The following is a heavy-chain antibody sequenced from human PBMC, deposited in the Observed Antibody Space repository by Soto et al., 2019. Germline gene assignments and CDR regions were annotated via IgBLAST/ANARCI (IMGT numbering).Heavy chain of an antibody. CDR2: IKQDGSEK. CDR3: SRAVRGATPDGWPVY. J-gene: IGHJ4*02. D-gene: IGHD3-10*01. CDR1: GFTFSNYW. V-gene: IGHV3-7*01. Sequence: GGSLRLSCAASGFTFSNYWMSWVRQAPGKGLEWVANIKQDGSEKYYVDSVKGRFTISRDNAKNSLYLQMNSLRAEDTAVYYCSRAVRGATPDGWPVYWGQGTLVTVSS.